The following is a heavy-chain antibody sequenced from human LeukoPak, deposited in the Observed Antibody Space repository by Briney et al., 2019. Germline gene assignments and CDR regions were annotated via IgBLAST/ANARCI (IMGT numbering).Heavy chain of an antibody. D-gene: IGHD3-3*01. V-gene: IGHV3-53*01. Sequence: GGSLRLSCAASGFTVSSNYMSWVRQAPGKGLEWVSVIYSGGSTYYADSVKGRFTISRDNSKNTLYLQMSSLRAEDTAVYYCARAGDDFWSGYYPHFDYWGQGTLVTVSS. J-gene: IGHJ4*02. CDR1: GFTVSSNY. CDR2: IYSGGST. CDR3: ARAGDDFWSGYYPHFDY.